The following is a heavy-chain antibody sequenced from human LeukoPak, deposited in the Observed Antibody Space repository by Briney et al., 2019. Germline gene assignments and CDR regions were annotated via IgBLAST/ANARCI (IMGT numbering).Heavy chain of an antibody. CDR3: ARTMVRGVSPFDY. J-gene: IGHJ4*02. CDR2: INPNSGGT. V-gene: IGHV1-2*02. Sequence: RASVKVSCKVSGYTLTELSMHWVRQAPGKGLEWMGWINPNSGGTNYAQKFQGRVTMTRDTSISTAYMELSRLRSDDTAVYYCARTMVRGVSPFDYWGQGTLVTVSS. CDR1: GYTLTELS. D-gene: IGHD3-10*01.